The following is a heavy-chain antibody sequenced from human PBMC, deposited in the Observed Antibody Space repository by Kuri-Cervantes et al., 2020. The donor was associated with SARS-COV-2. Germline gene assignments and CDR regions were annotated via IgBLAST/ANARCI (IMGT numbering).Heavy chain of an antibody. Sequence: GESLKISCAASGFTVSSNYMSWVRQAPGKGLEWVSVIYSGGSTYYADSVKGRFTISRDNSKNTLYLQMNSLRAEDTAVYYCAKGPLGYYYYYMDVWGKGTTVTVSS. CDR2: IYSGGST. CDR3: AKGPLGYYYYYMDV. V-gene: IGHV3-53*01. CDR1: GFTVSSNY. J-gene: IGHJ6*03. D-gene: IGHD1-14*01.